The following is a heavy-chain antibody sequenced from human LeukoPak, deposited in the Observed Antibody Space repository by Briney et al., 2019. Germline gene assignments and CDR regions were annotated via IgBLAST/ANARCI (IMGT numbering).Heavy chain of an antibody. V-gene: IGHV3-33*01. J-gene: IGHJ3*02. CDR3: AREQYGSDDALDI. CDR1: GFSFSSYG. Sequence: GGSLRLSCAASGFSFSSYGMHWVRQAPGKGLEWVAVIWYDGSNQYYADSVKGRFTISRDNSNHTLFLQMNSLRAEDTAVYYCAREQYGSDDALDIWGQGTLVTVSS. D-gene: IGHD4-17*01. CDR2: IWYDGSNQ.